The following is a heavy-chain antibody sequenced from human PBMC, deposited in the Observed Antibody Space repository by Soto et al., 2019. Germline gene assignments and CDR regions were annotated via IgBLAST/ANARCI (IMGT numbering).Heavy chain of an antibody. CDR1: GYTFTIYG. Sequence: ASVKVPCKASGYTFTIYGISWVRQAPGQGLEWMGWISAYNGNTNYAQKLQGRVTMTTDTSTSTAYMELRSLRSDDTAVYYCARTGGGTIFGVVIPYYCYYLDVWGKGTTVTVSS. CDR2: ISAYNGNT. V-gene: IGHV1-18*01. CDR3: ARTGGGTIFGVVIPYYCYYLDV. J-gene: IGHJ6*03. D-gene: IGHD3-3*01.